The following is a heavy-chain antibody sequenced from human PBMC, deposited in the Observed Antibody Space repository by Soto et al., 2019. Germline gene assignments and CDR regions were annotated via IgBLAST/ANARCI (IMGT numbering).Heavy chain of an antibody. CDR1: GFTFDGYA. Sequence: GGSLRLSCAASGFTFDGYAMSWVRQAPGKGLQWVSTIGGSGDGTYYADSVKGRFTISRDNSKNTLYLQMNSLRAEDTAVYCCAKAREVTLVRVPSSYWGQGTLVTVSS. CDR3: AKAREVTLVRVPSSY. J-gene: IGHJ4*02. CDR2: IGGSGDGT. D-gene: IGHD3-10*01. V-gene: IGHV3-23*01.